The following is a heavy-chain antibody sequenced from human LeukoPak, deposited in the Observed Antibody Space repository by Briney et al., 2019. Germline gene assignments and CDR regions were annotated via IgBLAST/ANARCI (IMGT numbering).Heavy chain of an antibody. V-gene: IGHV4-59*02. J-gene: IGHJ5*02. CDR3: AGGTGLLSP. CDR2: IYYSGSS. Sequence: PSETLSLTCTVSGGSVSSYFWNWIRQPPGKGLEWIGYIYYSGSSAYNPSLKSRLTISLDTSKKQISLKLTSVTAADTAVYYCAGGTGLLSPWGQGTLVTVSS. CDR1: GGSVSSYF. D-gene: IGHD2-21*02.